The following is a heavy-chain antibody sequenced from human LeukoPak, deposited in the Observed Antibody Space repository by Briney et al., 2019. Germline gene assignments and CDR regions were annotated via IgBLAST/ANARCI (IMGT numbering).Heavy chain of an antibody. D-gene: IGHD1-1*01. V-gene: IGHV4-59*01. J-gene: IGHJ3*02. CDR3: VRLQPNTGEWAFDI. CDR2: ISNSGST. Sequence: PSETLSLTCTVSGGSISSYYWSWIRQPPGKGLEWIGYISNSGSTNYNPSLKSRVTISADTSKNQLSLKLSSVTAADTAVYHCVRLQPNTGEWAFDIWGQGTMVSVSS. CDR1: GGSISSYY.